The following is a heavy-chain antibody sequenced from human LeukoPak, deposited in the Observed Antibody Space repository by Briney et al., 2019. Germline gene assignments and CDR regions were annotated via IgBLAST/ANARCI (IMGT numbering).Heavy chain of an antibody. V-gene: IGHV3-7*01. CDR1: GFTFSSYW. CDR3: ARSPYTSRWYGVGY. D-gene: IGHD6-19*01. J-gene: IGHJ4*02. CDR2: IKQDGSEK. Sequence: GGSLRLSCAASGFTFSSYWMSWVRQAPGKGLEWVANIKQDGSEKYYVDSVKGRFTISRDNAKNSLYLQLNSLRAEDTAVYYCARSPYTSRWYGVGYWGQGTLVTVSS.